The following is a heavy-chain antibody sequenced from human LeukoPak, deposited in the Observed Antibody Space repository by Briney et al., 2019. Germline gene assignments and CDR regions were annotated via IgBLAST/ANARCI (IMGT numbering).Heavy chain of an antibody. CDR2: ISAYNGNT. D-gene: IGHD4-11*01. CDR3: AREGDSNYAFDY. J-gene: IGHJ4*02. CDR1: GYTFTSYD. V-gene: IGHV1-18*01. Sequence: ASVKVSCKASGYTFTSYDINWVRQATGQGLEWMGWISAYNGNTNYAQKLQGRVTMTTDTSTSTAYMELRSLRSGDTAVYYCAREGDSNYAFDYWGQGTLVTVSS.